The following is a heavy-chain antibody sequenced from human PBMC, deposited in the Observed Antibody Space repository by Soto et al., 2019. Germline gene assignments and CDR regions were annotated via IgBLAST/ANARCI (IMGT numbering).Heavy chain of an antibody. CDR2: IIPIFGTA. Sequence: VQLVQSGAEVKKPGSSVKVSCKASGGTFSSYAISWVRQAPGQGLEWMGGIIPIFGTANYAQKFQGRVTITADESTSTAYRELSSRRSEDTAVYYCARPPRGAYCGGDCYHEYFQNWGQGTLVTVSS. V-gene: IGHV1-69*12. J-gene: IGHJ1*01. CDR3: ARPPRGAYCGGDCYHEYFQN. CDR1: GGTFSSYA. D-gene: IGHD2-21*02.